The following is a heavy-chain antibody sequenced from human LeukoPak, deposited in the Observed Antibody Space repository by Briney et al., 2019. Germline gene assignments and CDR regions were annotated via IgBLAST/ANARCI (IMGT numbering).Heavy chain of an antibody. CDR2: IYPGDADT. D-gene: IGHD6-6*01. CDR1: GYSFTNYW. V-gene: IGHV5-51*01. Sequence: GESLKIPCKASGYSFTNYWIGLVRQMPGKGLEWMGIIYPGDADTTYSPSFQGHVTISADNSISTVYLQWNSLKASDTAMYYCARHGRRAAPGYFDFWGLGNLVTVSS. CDR3: ARHGRRAAPGYFDF. J-gene: IGHJ4*02.